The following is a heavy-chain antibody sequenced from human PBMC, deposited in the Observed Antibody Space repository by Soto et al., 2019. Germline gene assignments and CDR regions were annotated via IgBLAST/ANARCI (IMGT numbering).Heavy chain of an antibody. D-gene: IGHD3-10*01. CDR3: VRDVGVGSYGPQIQGMDV. Sequence: GPEVKKPGASVKVSCKTSGYTFTTYGVSWVRQAPGQGLEWMGSIDTHTDETRYPQKFQGRVTVTADTSSSTAYMEVRNLSSDDTAMHYCVRDVGVGSYGPQIQGMDVWGQGTTVTVSS. CDR2: IDTHTDET. CDR1: GYTFTTYG. J-gene: IGHJ6*02. V-gene: IGHV1-18*01.